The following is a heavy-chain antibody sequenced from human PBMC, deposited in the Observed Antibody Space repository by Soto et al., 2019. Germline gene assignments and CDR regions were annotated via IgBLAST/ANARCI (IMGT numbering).Heavy chain of an antibody. V-gene: IGHV1-18*04. J-gene: IGHJ4*02. CDR2: ISANSGNT. Sequence: SSVKVSCKAFGFIFNNYAISWVRQAPGRGLEWMGWISANSGNTNYAQKLQGRVTMTTDTSTSTAYMELRSLRSDDTAVYYCATAGNYDSSGRDFWGQGTRVTVSS. CDR1: GFIFNNYA. D-gene: IGHD3-22*01. CDR3: ATAGNYDSSGRDF.